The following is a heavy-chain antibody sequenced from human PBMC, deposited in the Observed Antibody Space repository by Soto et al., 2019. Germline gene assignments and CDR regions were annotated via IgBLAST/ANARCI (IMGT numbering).Heavy chain of an antibody. CDR1: GGSISSYY. CDR3: ARQVDWFDP. J-gene: IGHJ5*02. CDR2: TFNSGST. V-gene: IGHV4-59*08. Sequence: QVQLQESGPGLVKPSETLSLTCTVSGGSISSYYWSWIRQPPGKGLEWIGYTFNSGSTNYNPSLTXRXTXXVDTSKNPFSLKLRSVTAADTAVYYCARQVDWFDPWGQGTLVAVSS.